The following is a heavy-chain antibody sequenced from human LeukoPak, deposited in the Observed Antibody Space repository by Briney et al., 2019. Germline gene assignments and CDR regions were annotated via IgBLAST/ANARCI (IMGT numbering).Heavy chain of an antibody. Sequence: GASVKVSCKASGYTFTSYYMHWVRQAPGPGLGWMGIINPSGGSTSYAQKFQGRVTMTRDTSTSTVYMELSSLRSEDTAVYYCARADFGDYEVDYWGQGTLVTVSS. CDR3: ARADFGDYEVDY. CDR1: GYTFTSYY. CDR2: INPSGGST. J-gene: IGHJ4*02. D-gene: IGHD4-17*01. V-gene: IGHV1-46*01.